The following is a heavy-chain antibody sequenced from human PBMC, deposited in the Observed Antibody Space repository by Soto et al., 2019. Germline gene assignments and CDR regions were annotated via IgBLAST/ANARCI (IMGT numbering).Heavy chain of an antibody. V-gene: IGHV4-59*08. CDR2: IYYSGST. CDR3: ARHSPYYDILPGYSPAFDY. J-gene: IGHJ4*02. D-gene: IGHD3-9*01. CDR1: GGSISSYY. Sequence: SETLSLTCTVSGGSISSYYWSWIRQPPGKGLEWIGYIYYSGSTNYNPSLKSRVTISVDTSKNQFSLKLSSVTAADTAVYYCARHSPYYDILPGYSPAFDYWGQGTLVTVSS.